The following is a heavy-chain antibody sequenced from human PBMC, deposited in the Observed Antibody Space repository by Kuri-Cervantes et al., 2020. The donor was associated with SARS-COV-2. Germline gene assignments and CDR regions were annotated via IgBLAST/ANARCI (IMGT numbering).Heavy chain of an antibody. J-gene: IGHJ4*02. V-gene: IGHV1-2*02. CDR1: GYTFTSYG. CDR2: INPNSGGT. Sequence: ASVKVSCKASGYTFTSYGISWVRQAPGQGLEWMGWINPNSGGTNYAQKFQGRVTMTRDTSISTAYMELSRLRSDDTAVYYCARDLYRHRRDIVVVVAEPQLPSVWGQGTLVTVSS. D-gene: IGHD2-15*01. CDR3: ARDLYRHRRDIVVVVAEPQLPSV.